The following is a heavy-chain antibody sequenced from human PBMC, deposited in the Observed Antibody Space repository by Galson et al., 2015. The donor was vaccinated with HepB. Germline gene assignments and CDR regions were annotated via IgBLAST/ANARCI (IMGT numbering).Heavy chain of an antibody. Sequence: SLRLSCAASGFSFSTYAMNWVRQTPGKGLEWVAVISYDEYDTYYANSVKGRFTISRDNSKNTLYLQMNSLRPEDTAVYYCARGELRGLQVRFDFWGQGAPVTVSS. CDR3: ARGELRGLQVRFDF. CDR2: ISYDEYDT. V-gene: IGHV3-30*04. J-gene: IGHJ4*02. D-gene: IGHD1-1*01. CDR1: GFSFSTYA.